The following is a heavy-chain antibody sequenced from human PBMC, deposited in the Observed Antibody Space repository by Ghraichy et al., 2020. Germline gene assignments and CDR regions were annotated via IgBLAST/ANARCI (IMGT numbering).Heavy chain of an antibody. CDR3: VRARDYAFDI. V-gene: IGHV3-72*01. CDR2: TRNKADSYTT. D-gene: IGHD2-21*02. Sequence: GGSLRLSCATSGFTFSDHYLDWVRQAPGKGLEWVGRTRNKADSYTTEYAASVSGRFTVSRDASKNSMYLQMNSLKTEDTAVYYCVRARDYAFDIWGQGTMVTVSS. CDR1: GFTFSDHY. J-gene: IGHJ3*02.